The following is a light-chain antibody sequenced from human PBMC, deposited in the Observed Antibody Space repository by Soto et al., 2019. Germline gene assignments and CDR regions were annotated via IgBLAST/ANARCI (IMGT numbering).Light chain of an antibody. Sequence: QSVLTQPPSASGTPGQSFTISCSGSTSNMGSNYVYWYQQLPGAAPKLLIQRNYERPSGVPDRFSGSRSGTAASLAISGLQSEDEADYYCAAWDDRLNAWVIGGGTKLTVL. J-gene: IGLJ3*02. CDR2: RNY. CDR3: AAWDDRLNAWV. V-gene: IGLV1-47*01. CDR1: TSNMGSNY.